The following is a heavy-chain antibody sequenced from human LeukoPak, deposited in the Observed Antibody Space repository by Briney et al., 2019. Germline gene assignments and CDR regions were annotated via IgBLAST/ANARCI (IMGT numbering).Heavy chain of an antibody. D-gene: IGHD1-26*01. CDR3: ARDRVGATSPRYFDL. J-gene: IGHJ2*01. CDR2: IYYSGST. Sequence: SQTLSLTCTVSGGSISSGDYYWSWIRQPPGKGLEWIRYIYYSGSTYYNPSLKSRVTISVDTSKNQFSLKLSSVTAADTAVYYCARDRVGATSPRYFDLWGRGTLVTVSS. V-gene: IGHV4-30-4*08. CDR1: GGSISSGDYY.